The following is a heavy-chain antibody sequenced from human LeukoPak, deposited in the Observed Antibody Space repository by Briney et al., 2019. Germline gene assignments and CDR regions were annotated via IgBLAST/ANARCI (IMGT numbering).Heavy chain of an antibody. CDR2: IYYSGST. CDR3: ARDRDSSGYYPI. CDR1: GGSISSGGYY. Sequence: KTSETLSLTCTVSGGSISSGGYYWSWIRQHPGKGLEWIGYIYYSGSTYYNPSLKSRVTISVDTSKNQFSLKLSSVTAADTAVYYCARDRDSSGYYPIWGQGTMVTVSS. V-gene: IGHV4-31*03. D-gene: IGHD3-22*01. J-gene: IGHJ3*02.